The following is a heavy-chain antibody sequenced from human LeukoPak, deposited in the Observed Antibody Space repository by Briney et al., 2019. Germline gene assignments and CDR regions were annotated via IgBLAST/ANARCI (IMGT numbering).Heavy chain of an antibody. Sequence: ASVKVSCKASGYTFTGYYMHWVRQAPGQGLEWMGRINPNSGGTNYAQKFQGRVTMTRDTSTSTAYMELSRLRSDDTAVYYCARMGFTRQQRYMDVWGKGTTVTVSS. V-gene: IGHV1-2*06. CDR2: INPNSGGT. CDR3: ARMGFTRQQRYMDV. J-gene: IGHJ6*03. CDR1: GYTFTGYY. D-gene: IGHD6-13*01.